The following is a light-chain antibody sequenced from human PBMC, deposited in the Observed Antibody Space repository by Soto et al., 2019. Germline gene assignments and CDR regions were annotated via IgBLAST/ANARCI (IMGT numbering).Light chain of an antibody. CDR1: QSVRSN. V-gene: IGKV3-11*01. Sequence: EVVLTQSPATLSLSPGERATLSCRASQSVRSNLAWYQHKPGQPPRLLIYDASNRATGIPGRFSGSGSGTDFTRTISNLEPEDFAVYYCQQRDTWPWTFGQGAKVEIK. J-gene: IGKJ1*01. CDR3: QQRDTWPWT. CDR2: DAS.